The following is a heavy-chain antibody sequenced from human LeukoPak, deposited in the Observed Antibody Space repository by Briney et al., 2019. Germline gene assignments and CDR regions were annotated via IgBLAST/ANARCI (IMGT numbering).Heavy chain of an antibody. CDR3: AKVGPGTATNIVEVGAAVFDY. V-gene: IGHV3-23*01. D-gene: IGHD2-15*01. CDR2: TSGSGDNT. Sequence: GGSLRLSCAASGFSFNNFAMTWVRQAPGKGLEWVSLTSGSGDNTFYADSVQGRFTISRDNSKNTLFLQMSSLRAEDTAVYYCAKVGPGTATNIVEVGAAVFDYWGQGTLVTVSS. CDR1: GFSFNNFA. J-gene: IGHJ4*02.